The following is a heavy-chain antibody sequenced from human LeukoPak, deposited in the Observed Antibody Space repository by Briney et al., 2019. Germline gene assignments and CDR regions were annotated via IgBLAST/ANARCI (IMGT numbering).Heavy chain of an antibody. D-gene: IGHD3-10*01. Sequence: SETLSLTCTVSGGSISSYYWGWVRQPPGKGLEWIGSISHAGSTDYSPSLKSRVTISLDTSKNQFSLKLRPVTAADTAVYYCARILRGVIVTSFDYWGQGILVTVSS. V-gene: IGHV4-38-2*02. CDR1: GGSISSYY. J-gene: IGHJ4*02. CDR2: ISHAGST. CDR3: ARILRGVIVTSFDY.